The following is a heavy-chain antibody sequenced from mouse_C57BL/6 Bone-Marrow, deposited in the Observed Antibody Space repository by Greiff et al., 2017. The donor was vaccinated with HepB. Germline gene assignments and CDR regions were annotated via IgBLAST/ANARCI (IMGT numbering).Heavy chain of an antibody. CDR1: GYAFTNYL. CDR2: INPGSGGT. CDR3: AREGSTGNYYAMDY. V-gene: IGHV1-54*01. D-gene: IGHD4-1*02. Sequence: VKLQQPGAELVRPGTSVKVSCKASGYAFTNYLIEWVKQRPGQGLEWIGVINPGSGGTNYNEKFKGKATLTADKSSSTAYMQLSSLTSEDSAVYFCAREGSTGNYYAMDYWGQGTSVTVSS. J-gene: IGHJ4*01.